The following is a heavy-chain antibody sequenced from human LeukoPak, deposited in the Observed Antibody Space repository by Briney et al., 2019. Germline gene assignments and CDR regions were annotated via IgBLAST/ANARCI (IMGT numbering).Heavy chain of an antibody. CDR3: ALLVAYCGGDCYGNFDY. Sequence: SVKVSCKASGGTFSSYAISWVRQAPGQGLEWMGGIIPIFGTANYAQKFQGRVTITADESTSTAYMELSSLRSEDTAVYYCALLVAYCGGDCYGNFDYWGQGTLVTVSS. J-gene: IGHJ4*02. V-gene: IGHV1-69*13. D-gene: IGHD2-21*01. CDR2: IIPIFGTA. CDR1: GGTFSSYA.